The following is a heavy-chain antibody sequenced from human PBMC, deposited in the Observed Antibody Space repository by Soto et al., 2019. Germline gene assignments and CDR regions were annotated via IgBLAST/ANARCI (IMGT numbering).Heavy chain of an antibody. CDR2: ISAYNGNT. CDR1: GYTPTNYD. D-gene: IGHD2-15*01. Sequence: QVPLVQSGPEVKKPGASVKVSCKTSGYTPTNYDIGWVRQAPGQGLEYMGWISAYNGNTNYARKLQDSVTLTTNTSTRTAYMELRSLQSDDTAIYYCARGLCRRGTCSAFDNWGQCTLVTASS. CDR3: ARGLCRRGTCSAFDN. J-gene: IGHJ4*02. V-gene: IGHV1-18*01.